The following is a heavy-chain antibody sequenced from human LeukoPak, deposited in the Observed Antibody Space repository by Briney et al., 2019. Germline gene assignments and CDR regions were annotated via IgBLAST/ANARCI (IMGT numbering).Heavy chain of an antibody. CDR3: ARYSIFGESTSWFDP. CDR1: GYSISSGYY. V-gene: IGHV4-38-2*01. CDR2: VYHSGST. Sequence: SETLSLTCAVSGYSISSGYYWAWIRQPPGKGLEWIGTVYHSGSTYYSPPLKSRVTISVGTLKNQFSLKLKSVTAADTAVYYCARYSIFGESTSWFDPWGQGTLVTVSS. D-gene: IGHD3-10*01. J-gene: IGHJ5*02.